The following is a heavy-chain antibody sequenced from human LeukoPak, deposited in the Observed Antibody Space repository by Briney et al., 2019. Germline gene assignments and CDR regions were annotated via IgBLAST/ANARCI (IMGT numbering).Heavy chain of an antibody. Sequence: ASVKVSCKTSGYNFIDYYVYWVRQAPGQRLECMGWINPNGGGTNYAQKFQGRVTMTRDTSITTAYMELSSLRSDDMAVYFCARDLAYGDPPSGFDPWGQGTLVTVSS. CDR1: GYNFIDYY. CDR2: INPNGGGT. J-gene: IGHJ5*02. V-gene: IGHV1-2*02. D-gene: IGHD4-17*01. CDR3: ARDLAYGDPPSGFDP.